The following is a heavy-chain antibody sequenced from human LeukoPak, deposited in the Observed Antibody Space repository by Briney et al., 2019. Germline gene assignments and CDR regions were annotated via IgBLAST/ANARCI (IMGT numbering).Heavy chain of an antibody. V-gene: IGHV3-30*04. Sequence: GRSLRLSCAASGFTFSRHPMHSVRLAPDKGLEWVAPISNEEKDTCYTDSVRGRFTISRDDAKNTLTLQMISLSLEDTALYFWARQGSSLWYYSTYMDGWGKGTTVTVSS. J-gene: IGHJ6*03. CDR1: GFTFSRHP. CDR2: ISNEEKDT. CDR3: ARQGSSLWYYSTYMDG. D-gene: IGHD2/OR15-2a*01.